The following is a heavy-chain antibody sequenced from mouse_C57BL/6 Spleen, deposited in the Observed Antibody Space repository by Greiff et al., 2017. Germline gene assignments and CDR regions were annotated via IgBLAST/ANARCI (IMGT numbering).Heavy chain of an antibody. J-gene: IGHJ1*03. Sequence: EVKLQESGAELVKPGASVKLSCTASGFNIKDYYMHWVKQRTEQGLEWIGRIVPEDGETKCAPKITGKDTITADTSSNTAYLQLSSLTSEDTAVYYCTRAEGYFDVWGTGTTVTVSS. CDR3: TRAEGYFDV. V-gene: IGHV14-2*01. CDR1: GFNIKDYY. CDR2: IVPEDGET.